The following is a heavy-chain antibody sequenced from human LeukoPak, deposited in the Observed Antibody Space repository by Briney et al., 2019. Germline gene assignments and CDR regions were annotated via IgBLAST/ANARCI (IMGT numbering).Heavy chain of an antibody. CDR3: AKDSIFGTIYYYYMDV. V-gene: IGHV3-30*02. J-gene: IGHJ6*03. D-gene: IGHD3-3*01. Sequence: GGSLRLSCAASGFTFSSYGMHWVRQAPGKGLEWVAFIRYDGSNKYYADSVKGRFTISRDNSKNTLYLQMNSLRAEDTAVYYCAKDSIFGTIYYYYMDVWGRGTTVTVSS. CDR1: GFTFSSYG. CDR2: IRYDGSNK.